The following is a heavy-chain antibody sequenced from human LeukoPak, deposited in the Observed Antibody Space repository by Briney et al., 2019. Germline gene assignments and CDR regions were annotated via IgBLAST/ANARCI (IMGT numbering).Heavy chain of an antibody. CDR1: GGSISSYY. V-gene: IGHV4-4*07. Sequence: SETLSLTCTVSGGSISSYYWSWIRQPAGKGLEWIGRIYTSGSTNYNPSLKSRVTMSVDTSKNQFSLKLSSVTAADTAVYYCARGDYVWGSYRQTPEFDYWGQGTLVTVSS. J-gene: IGHJ4*02. D-gene: IGHD3-16*02. CDR2: IYTSGST. CDR3: ARGDYVWGSYRQTPEFDY.